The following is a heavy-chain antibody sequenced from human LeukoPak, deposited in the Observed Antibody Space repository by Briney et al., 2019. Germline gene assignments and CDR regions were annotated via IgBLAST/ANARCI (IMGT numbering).Heavy chain of an antibody. CDR2: IYYSGST. J-gene: IGHJ4*02. CDR1: GGSFSSYY. D-gene: IGHD3-22*01. Sequence: SETLSLTCAVYGGSFSSYYWGWIRQPPGKGLEWIGSIYYSGSTYYNPSLKSRVTISVDTSKNQFSLKLSSVTAADTAVYYCLVGSYYYDSSGYYYEGPFDYWGQGTLVTVSS. V-gene: IGHV4-39*07. CDR3: LVGSYYYDSSGYYYEGPFDY.